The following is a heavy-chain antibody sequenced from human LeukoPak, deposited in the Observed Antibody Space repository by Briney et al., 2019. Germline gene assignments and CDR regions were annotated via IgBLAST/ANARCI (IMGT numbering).Heavy chain of an antibody. V-gene: IGHV3-30*02. CDR2: TRYDGSNK. CDR1: GFTFSSYG. CDR3: ATIDY. J-gene: IGHJ4*02. Sequence: GGSLRLSCAASGFTFSSYGMYWVRQAPGKGLEWVAFTRYDGSNKYYADSVKGRFTISRDNSKNTLYLKMNSLRAEDTAVYYCATIDYWGQGTLVTVSS.